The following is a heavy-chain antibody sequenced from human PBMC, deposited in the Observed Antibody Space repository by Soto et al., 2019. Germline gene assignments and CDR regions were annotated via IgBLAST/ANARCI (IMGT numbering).Heavy chain of an antibody. Sequence: GASVQVSCKASGYTFTSYDINWVRQATGQGLEWMGWMNPNSGNTGYAQKFQGRVTMTRNTSISTAYMELSSLRSEDTAVYYCALRTAISSIAARRLDYWGQGTLVTV. CDR1: GYTFTSYD. V-gene: IGHV1-8*01. CDR3: ALRTAISSIAARRLDY. CDR2: MNPNSGNT. J-gene: IGHJ4*02. D-gene: IGHD6-6*01.